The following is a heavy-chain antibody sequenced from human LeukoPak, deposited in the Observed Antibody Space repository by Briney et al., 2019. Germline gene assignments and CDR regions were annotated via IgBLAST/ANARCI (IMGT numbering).Heavy chain of an antibody. D-gene: IGHD4-23*01. Sequence: SETLSLTCAVYGGSFSGYYWSWIRQSPGKGLEWIGYIYYSGSTNYSPSLKSRVTISADTSQNQFSLKLTSVTAADTAVYYCARMVRDYGGNSVYVDAFDIWGQGTMVTVSS. CDR3: ARMVRDYGGNSVYVDAFDI. CDR1: GGSFSGYY. CDR2: IYYSGST. V-gene: IGHV4-59*08. J-gene: IGHJ3*02.